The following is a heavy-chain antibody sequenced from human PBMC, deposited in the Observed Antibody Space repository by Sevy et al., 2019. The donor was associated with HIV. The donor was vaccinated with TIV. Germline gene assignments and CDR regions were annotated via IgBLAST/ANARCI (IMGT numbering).Heavy chain of an antibody. CDR1: GLIFSHYG. CDR2: ISFDGSNK. Sequence: GSLRPSCAASGLIFSHYGMHWVRQAPGKGLEWVAFISFDGSNKYYVDSVKGRFTISRDNSKNTLYLQMNSLRTEDTALYYCAKNTAAAGTGGFDYGGQGTLVTVSS. CDR3: AKNTAAAGTGGFDY. D-gene: IGHD6-13*01. J-gene: IGHJ4*02. V-gene: IGHV3-30*02.